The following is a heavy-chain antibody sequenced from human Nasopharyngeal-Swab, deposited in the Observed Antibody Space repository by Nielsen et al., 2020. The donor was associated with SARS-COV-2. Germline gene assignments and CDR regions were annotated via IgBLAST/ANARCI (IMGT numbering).Heavy chain of an antibody. CDR2: ISAYNGNT. Sequence: ASAKVSCKASGYTFTSYGIIWVRQAPGQGLEWMGWISAYNGNTNYAQKLQGRVTMTTDTSTSTAYMELRSLRSDDTAVYYCAREIITMVRDVYGMDVWGQGTTVTVSS. CDR3: AREIITMVRDVYGMDV. V-gene: IGHV1-18*01. CDR1: GYTFTSYG. J-gene: IGHJ6*02. D-gene: IGHD3-10*01.